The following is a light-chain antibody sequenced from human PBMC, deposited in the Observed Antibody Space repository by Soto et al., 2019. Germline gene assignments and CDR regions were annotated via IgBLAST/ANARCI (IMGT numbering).Light chain of an antibody. Sequence: EIVLTQSPGTLSLSPGARATLSCRASQSVSSSFVAWYRQKPGQAPRLLIYATSIRATGIPDRFSGSGSETDFTLSISRLEPEDFAVFYCHHYGNLGETFGQGTKVDIK. J-gene: IGKJ1*01. CDR3: HHYGNLGET. CDR1: QSVSSSF. V-gene: IGKV3-20*01. CDR2: ATS.